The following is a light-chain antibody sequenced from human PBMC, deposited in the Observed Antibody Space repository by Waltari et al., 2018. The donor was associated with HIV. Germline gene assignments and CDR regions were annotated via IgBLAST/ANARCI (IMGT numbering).Light chain of an antibody. CDR2: EVS. V-gene: IGLV2-8*01. Sequence: QSALTQPPSASGSPGQSVTISCTGTSNDVGAYNYVSWYQQHPGKAPKLMIYEVSKRPSGVPDRFSGSKSGNPASLTVSGLQAEDEADYYCSSYAGSNNFPLFGGGTKLTVL. CDR1: SNDVGAYNY. J-gene: IGLJ2*01. CDR3: SSYAGSNNFPL.